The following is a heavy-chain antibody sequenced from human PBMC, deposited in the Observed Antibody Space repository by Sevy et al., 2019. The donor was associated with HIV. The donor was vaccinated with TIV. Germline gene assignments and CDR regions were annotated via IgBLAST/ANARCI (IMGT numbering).Heavy chain of an antibody. CDR1: GGSISSGDYC. D-gene: IGHD3-10*01. V-gene: IGHV4-31*03. CDR2: IYCSGST. CDR3: ARSRFGELLYGWFDP. Sequence: SETLSLTCSVSGGSISSGDYCWSWIRQHPGKGLEWIGYIYCSGSTNYNPSLKSRVTISVDTSKNQFSLKLTSVNAADTAVYYCARSRFGELLYGWFDPWGQGTLVTVSS. J-gene: IGHJ5*02.